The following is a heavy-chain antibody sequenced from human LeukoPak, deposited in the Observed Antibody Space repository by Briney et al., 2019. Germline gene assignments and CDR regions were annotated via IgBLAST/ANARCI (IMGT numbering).Heavy chain of an antibody. J-gene: IGHJ5*02. CDR2: FSGSGGST. V-gene: IGHV3-23*01. Sequence: GGSLRLSCAASGFTFSSYAMTWVRQAPGKGLEWVSSFSGSGGSTYYADSVKGRFTISRDNSKNTLYLQMNSLRAEDTAVYYCARGEWTWTAMVGPYNWFDPWGQGTLVTVSS. CDR3: ARGEWTWTAMVGPYNWFDP. D-gene: IGHD5-18*01. CDR1: GFTFSSYA.